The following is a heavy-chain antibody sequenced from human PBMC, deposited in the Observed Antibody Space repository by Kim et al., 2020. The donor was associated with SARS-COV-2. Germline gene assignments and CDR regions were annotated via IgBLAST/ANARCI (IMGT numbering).Heavy chain of an antibody. J-gene: IGHJ4*02. CDR2: VSSSGDTT. CDR1: GFTFNNYA. Sequence: GGSLRLSCAASGFTFNNYAMNWVRQAPGKGLEWVSAVSSSGDTTYYADSVKGRFTISRDNSKNTVYLQMNTLRAEDTAAYYCAKGSYSGSGSYYAERYWGQGTLVTVSS. D-gene: IGHD3-10*01. V-gene: IGHV3-23*01. CDR3: AKGSYSGSGSYYAERY.